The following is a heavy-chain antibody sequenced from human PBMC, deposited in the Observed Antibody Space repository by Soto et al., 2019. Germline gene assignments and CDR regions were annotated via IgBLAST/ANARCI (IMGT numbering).Heavy chain of an antibody. J-gene: IGHJ6*02. CDR2: ISSSSSTI. Sequence: EVQLVECGGGLVQPGGSLRLSCAASGFTFSSYSMNWVRQAPGKGLEWVSYISSSSSTIYYADSVKGRFTISRDNAKNSLYLQMNSLRAEDTAVYYCAVVPAANGHYGMDVWGQGTTVTVSS. CDR3: AVVPAANGHYGMDV. D-gene: IGHD2-2*01. CDR1: GFTFSSYS. V-gene: IGHV3-48*01.